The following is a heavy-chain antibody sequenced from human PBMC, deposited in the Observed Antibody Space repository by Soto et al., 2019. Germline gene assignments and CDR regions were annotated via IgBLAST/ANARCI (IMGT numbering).Heavy chain of an antibody. Sequence: QVQLVQSGAEVKKPGASVKVSCKASGYTFTGNYMHWVRQAPGQGFEWRGWINVNSGGTKYAEKFQGGGTMTRDTCSSTAYMELSRLRYDDTAVYYCARGDNLSLYPQRDYWGQGTLVTVSS. CDR2: INVNSGGT. CDR3: ARGDNLSLYPQRDY. CDR1: GYTFTGNY. J-gene: IGHJ4*02. D-gene: IGHD3-16*02. V-gene: IGHV1-2*02.